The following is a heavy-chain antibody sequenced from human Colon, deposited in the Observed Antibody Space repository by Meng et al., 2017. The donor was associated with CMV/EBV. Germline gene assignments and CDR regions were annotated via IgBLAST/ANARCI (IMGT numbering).Heavy chain of an antibody. J-gene: IGHJ6*02. Sequence: GGSLRLSCAVSGFTFTNNFMTWVRQAPGKGLEWVSLSYNDGSTYYADSVKGRFTISRDTAKNTVYLRMNSLRPDDSAVYYCASTGCNNTNCPEDYYYYYGLGVWGQGTPV. CDR3: ASTGCNNTNCPEDYYYYYGLGV. V-gene: IGHV3-53*01. CDR2: SYNDGST. CDR1: GFTFTNNF. D-gene: IGHD2-2*01.